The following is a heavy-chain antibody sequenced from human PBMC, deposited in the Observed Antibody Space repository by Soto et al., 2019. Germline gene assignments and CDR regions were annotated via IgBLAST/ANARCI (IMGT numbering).Heavy chain of an antibody. V-gene: IGHV1-18*01. Sequence: ASLKVSCKASGYTFTSYGISWVRQAPGQGLEWMGWISAYNGNTNYAQKLQGRVTMTTDTSTSTAYMELRSLRSDDTAVYYCARVGCSSTSCYLSYYYMDVWGKGTTVTVSS. CDR2: ISAYNGNT. D-gene: IGHD2-2*01. J-gene: IGHJ6*03. CDR1: GYTFTSYG. CDR3: ARVGCSSTSCYLSYYYMDV.